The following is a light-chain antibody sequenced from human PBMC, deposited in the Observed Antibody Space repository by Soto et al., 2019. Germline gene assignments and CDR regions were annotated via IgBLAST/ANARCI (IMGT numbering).Light chain of an antibody. CDR3: QQLSRYPLT. Sequence: DIQLTQSPAVLSVSVGDTVTITCRASQALSNYLAWYQQKPGKAPDLLIYSASTLQSGVPSRFSGSGSETEFSLTIRALQPEDFATYYCQQLSRYPLTVGGGTKVDIK. CDR2: SAS. J-gene: IGKJ4*01. V-gene: IGKV1-9*01. CDR1: QALSNY.